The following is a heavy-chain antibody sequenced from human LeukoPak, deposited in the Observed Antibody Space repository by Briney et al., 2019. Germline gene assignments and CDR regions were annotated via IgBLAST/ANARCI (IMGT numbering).Heavy chain of an antibody. V-gene: IGHV1-2*04. CDR1: GYTFTCYY. J-gene: IGHJ3*02. CDR3: ARADYYDSSGYSVSNAFDT. D-gene: IGHD3-22*01. Sequence: ASVKVSCKASGYTFTCYYMHWVRQAPGQGLEWMGWINPNSGGTNYAQKFQGWVTMTRDTSISTAYMELSRLRSDDTAVYYCARADYYDSSGYSVSNAFDTWGQGTMVTVSS. CDR2: INPNSGGT.